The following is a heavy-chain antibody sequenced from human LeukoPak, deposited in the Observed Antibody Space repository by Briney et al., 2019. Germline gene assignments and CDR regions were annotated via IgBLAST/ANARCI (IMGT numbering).Heavy chain of an antibody. J-gene: IGHJ6*02. D-gene: IGHD1-26*01. CDR1: GGSISSYY. Sequence: KASETLSLTCTVSGGSISSYYWGWIRHPPGKGLEWIGYIYYSGSTNYNPSLKSRVTISVDTSRNQFSLKLSSVTAADTAVYYCAGGGTVRNGMDVWGQGTTVTVSS. CDR3: AGGGTVRNGMDV. CDR2: IYYSGST. V-gene: IGHV4-59*01.